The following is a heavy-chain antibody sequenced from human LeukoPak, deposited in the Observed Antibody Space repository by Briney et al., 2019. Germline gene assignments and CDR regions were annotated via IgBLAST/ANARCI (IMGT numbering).Heavy chain of an antibody. CDR3: ARERWDIVVVPAAPSAMDV. V-gene: IGHV3-11*05. Sequence: KPGGSLRLSCAASGFTFSDYYMTWIRQAPGKGLQWVSYISSSSSYTKYADSVRDRFTISRDNAKNSLYLQMNSLRAEDTAVYYCARERWDIVVVPAAPSAMDVWGQGTTVTV. J-gene: IGHJ6*02. CDR1: GFTFSDYY. D-gene: IGHD2-2*01. CDR2: ISSSSSYT.